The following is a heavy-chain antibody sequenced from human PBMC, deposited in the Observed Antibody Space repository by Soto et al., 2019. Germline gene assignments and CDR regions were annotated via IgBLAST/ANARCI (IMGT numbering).Heavy chain of an antibody. D-gene: IGHD4-17*01. CDR1: GYTFTSYG. CDR2: ISAYNGNT. V-gene: IGHV1-18*01. Sequence: ASVKVSCKASGYTFTSYGISWVRQAPGQGLEWMGWISAYNGNTNYAQKLQGRVTMTTDTSTSTAYMELRSLRSDDTAVYYCARDMDYGDNLGPNQFDYWGQGALVTVSS. J-gene: IGHJ4*02. CDR3: ARDMDYGDNLGPNQFDY.